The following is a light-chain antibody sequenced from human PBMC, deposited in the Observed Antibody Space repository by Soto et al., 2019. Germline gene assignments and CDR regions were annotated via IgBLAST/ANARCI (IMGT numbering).Light chain of an antibody. CDR3: QQYDSLWT. CDR1: QPINNW. V-gene: IGKV1-5*01. J-gene: IGKJ1*01. CDR2: DAS. Sequence: DIQMTQSPSTLSASVGDRVTISCWASQPINNWLAWYQQKPGEAPRLLIYDASNLESGVPSRFSGRGSETEFTLTINGLRPDDFATYYCQQYDSLWTFGQGTTV.